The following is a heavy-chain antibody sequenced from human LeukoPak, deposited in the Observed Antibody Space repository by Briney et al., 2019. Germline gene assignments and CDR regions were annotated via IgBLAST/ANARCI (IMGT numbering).Heavy chain of an antibody. V-gene: IGHV3-15*01. CDR3: ATVKDGDYDLDAFDI. CDR1: GFSFTNAW. CDR2: IKSKTDGGTT. D-gene: IGHD4-17*01. Sequence: GGSLRLSCAASGFSFTNAWMTWVRQAPGKGLEWVGRIKSKTDGGTTDYAAPVKGRFTISRDDSRNTLYLHTNSLKTEDTAVYYCATVKDGDYDLDAFDIWGQGTMVTVSS. J-gene: IGHJ3*02.